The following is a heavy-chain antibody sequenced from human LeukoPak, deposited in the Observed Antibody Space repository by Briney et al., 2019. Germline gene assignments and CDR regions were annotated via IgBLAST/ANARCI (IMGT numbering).Heavy chain of an antibody. CDR3: ARDLGGIDAFDI. CDR2: INHSGST. D-gene: IGHD3-16*01. CDR1: GGSFSGYY. V-gene: IGHV4-34*01. J-gene: IGHJ3*02. Sequence: PSETLSLTCTVYGGSFSGYYWSWIRQPPGKGLEWIGEINHSGSTNYNPSLKSRATISVDTSKNQFSLKLSSVTAADTAVYYCARDLGGIDAFDIWGQGTMVTVSS.